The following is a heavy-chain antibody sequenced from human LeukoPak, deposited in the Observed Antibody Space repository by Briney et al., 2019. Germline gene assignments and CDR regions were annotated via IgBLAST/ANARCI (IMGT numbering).Heavy chain of an antibody. V-gene: IGHV1-18*01. CDR3: ARDLEDGSSYY. Sequence: ASVKVSCKASGYTFTSYGISWVRQAPGQGLEWMGWISAYNGNTNYAQKLQGRVTMTTDTSTSTAYMELSSLRSEDTAVYYCARDLEDGSSYYWGQGTLVTVSS. CDR1: GYTFTSYG. D-gene: IGHD6-6*01. CDR2: ISAYNGNT. J-gene: IGHJ4*02.